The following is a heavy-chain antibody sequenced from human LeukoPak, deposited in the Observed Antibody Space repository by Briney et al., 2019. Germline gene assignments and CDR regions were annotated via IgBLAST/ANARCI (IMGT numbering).Heavy chain of an antibody. CDR3: ARLFIRDIVVVPAASIDS. CDR2: IYFSGGT. J-gene: IGHJ4*02. D-gene: IGHD2-2*01. Sequence: SETLSLTCTVSGASVSSSDYYWGWIRRPPGKGLEWIGNIYFSGGTYYNPSLKSRVTMSVDTSNNQFSLKLSSVTATDTALYYCARLFIRDIVVVPAASIDSWGQGTLVTVSS. V-gene: IGHV4-39*01. CDR1: GASVSSSDYY.